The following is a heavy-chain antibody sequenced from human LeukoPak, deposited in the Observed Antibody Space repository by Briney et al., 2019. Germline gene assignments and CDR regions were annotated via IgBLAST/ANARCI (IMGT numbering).Heavy chain of an antibody. CDR3: ASHQGYRLDY. V-gene: IGHV3-7*01. D-gene: IGHD2-15*01. CDR2: IKQDGSEK. CDR1: GFTFSSYW. J-gene: IGHJ4*02. Sequence: GGSLRLSCAVSGFTFSSYWMSWVRQAPGKGLEWVANIKQDGSEKYYVDSVKGRFTISRDNAKNSLYLQMNSLRVENTAVYYCASHQGYRLDYWGQGTLVTVSS.